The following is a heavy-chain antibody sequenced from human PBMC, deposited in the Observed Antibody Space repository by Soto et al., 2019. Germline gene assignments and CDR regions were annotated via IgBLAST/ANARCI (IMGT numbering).Heavy chain of an antibody. CDR2: IIPTFGTS. Sequence: SVKVSCKASGGTCSSVAITWGRHSPGQGLEYMGGIIPTFGTSIYAHKLQGRVRITADESTNTAYMELSSLRSEDTAVYYCTIAQFRYSGSYVAADWFDPWGQGTLVTVPQ. V-gene: IGHV1-69*13. CDR3: TIAQFRYSGSYVAADWFDP. J-gene: IGHJ5*02. D-gene: IGHD5-12*01. CDR1: GGTCSSVA.